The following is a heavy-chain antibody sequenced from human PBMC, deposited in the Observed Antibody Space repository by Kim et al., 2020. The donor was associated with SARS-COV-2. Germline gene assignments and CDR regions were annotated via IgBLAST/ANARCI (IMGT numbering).Heavy chain of an antibody. CDR3: AKEVSSGWYTTPLFDY. J-gene: IGHJ4*01. CDR1: GFTFSSYG. V-gene: IGHV3-30*18. D-gene: IGHD6-19*01. CDR2: ISYDGSNK. Sequence: GGSLRLSCAASGFTFSSYGMHWVRQAPGKGLEWVAVISYDGSNKYYADSVKGRFTISRDNSKNTLYLQMNSLRAEDTAVYYCAKEVSSGWYTTPLFDYWG.